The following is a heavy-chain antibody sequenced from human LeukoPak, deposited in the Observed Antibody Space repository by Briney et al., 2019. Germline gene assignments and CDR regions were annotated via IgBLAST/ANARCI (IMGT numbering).Heavy chain of an antibody. D-gene: IGHD6-13*01. V-gene: IGHV1-8*01. Sequence: ASVKVSCKASGYPFTSYDINWVRQATGQGLEWMGWMNPNSGNTGYAQKFQGRVTMTRNTSISTAYMELSSLRSEDTAVYYCGRQGVAAGAYYFDYWGQGTLVTVSS. J-gene: IGHJ4*02. CDR3: GRQGVAAGAYYFDY. CDR2: MNPNSGNT. CDR1: GYPFTSYD.